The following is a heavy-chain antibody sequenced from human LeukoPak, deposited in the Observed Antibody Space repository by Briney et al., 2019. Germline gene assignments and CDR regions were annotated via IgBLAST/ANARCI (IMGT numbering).Heavy chain of an antibody. CDR1: GGSISSGGYY. V-gene: IGHV4-31*03. Sequence: SETLSLTCTVSGGSISSGGYYWSWIRQHPGKGLEWIGYIYYSGSTYYNPSLKSRVTISVDTSKNQFSLNLSSVTAADTAVYYCARVRSDDYLEIYYMDVWGKGTTVTVSS. CDR3: ARVRSDDYLEIYYMDV. D-gene: IGHD4-11*01. CDR2: IYYSGST. J-gene: IGHJ6*03.